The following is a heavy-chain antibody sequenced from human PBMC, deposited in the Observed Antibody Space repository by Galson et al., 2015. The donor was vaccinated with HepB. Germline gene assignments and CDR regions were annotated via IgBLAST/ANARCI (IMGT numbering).Heavy chain of an antibody. CDR2: IYTSGST. CDR1: GFSLSTSGM. CDR3: AREGIVVVPAAKGKGWYFDL. D-gene: IGHD2-2*01. J-gene: IGHJ2*01. Sequence: LVKPTQTLTLTCTFSGFSLSTSGMCVSWIRQPAGKGLEWIGRIYTSGSTNYNPSLKSRVTMSVDTSKNQFSLKLSSVTAADTAVYYCAREGIVVVPAAKGKGWYFDLWGRGTLVTVSS. V-gene: IGHV4-61*02.